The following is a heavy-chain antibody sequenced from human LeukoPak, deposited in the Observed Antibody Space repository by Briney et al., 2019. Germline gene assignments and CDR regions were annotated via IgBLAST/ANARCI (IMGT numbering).Heavy chain of an antibody. D-gene: IGHD3-22*01. V-gene: IGHV5-51*01. Sequence: GESLKISCKGSGYSLTSYLIGLVRQMPGKGLEWMGIIYPGDSDTRYSPSFQGQGTISADKSISTAYLQWSSLKASDTAMYYCARASYYYDSSGSGVDVWGKGTTVTVSS. CDR2: IYPGDSDT. CDR1: GYSLTSYL. J-gene: IGHJ6*04. CDR3: ARASYYYDSSGSGVDV.